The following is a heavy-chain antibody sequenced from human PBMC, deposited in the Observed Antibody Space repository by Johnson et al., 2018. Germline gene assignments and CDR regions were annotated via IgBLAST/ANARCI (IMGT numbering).Heavy chain of an antibody. CDR2: IDTTGDT. Sequence: VQLVESGGGLVQPGGSLSLSCAASGFTFSSYEMHWVRQPTGKGLEWVSAIDTTGDTYYPGSVKGRFTISRENAKNSLYLQMNSLGAGDTAVYYCARANPLTMVRGALYMDVWGKGTTVTVSS. CDR3: ARANPLTMVRGALYMDV. CDR1: GFTFSSYE. V-gene: IGHV3-13*01. D-gene: IGHD3-10*01. J-gene: IGHJ6*03.